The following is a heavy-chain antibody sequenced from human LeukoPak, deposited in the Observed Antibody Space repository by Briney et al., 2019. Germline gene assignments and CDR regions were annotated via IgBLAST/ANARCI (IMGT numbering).Heavy chain of an antibody. Sequence: GGSLTLSCLASGFSFNSYTMNWVREAPGKGLEWVSTISPVSSCTWYAESVKGRFTISRDNPKNSLYLQMDSLRAEDTAVYYCVRDVSRRIGMDVWGQGTTVSVSS. CDR2: ISPVSSCT. V-gene: IGHV3-21*01. J-gene: IGHJ6*02. D-gene: IGHD2/OR15-2a*01. CDR1: GFSFNSYT. CDR3: VRDVSRRIGMDV.